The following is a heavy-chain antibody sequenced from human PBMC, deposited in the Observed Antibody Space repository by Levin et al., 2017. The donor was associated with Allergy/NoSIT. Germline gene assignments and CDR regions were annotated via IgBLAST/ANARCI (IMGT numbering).Heavy chain of an antibody. CDR1: GFTVSSNY. J-gene: IGHJ4*02. V-gene: IGHV3-66*01. CDR3: ARALYGSGSYGDY. Sequence: GGSLRLSCAASGFTVSSNYMSWVRQAPGKGLEWVSVIYSGGSTYYADSVKGRFTISRDNSKNTLYLQMNSLRAEDTAVYYCARALYGSGSYGDYWGQGTLVTVSS. D-gene: IGHD3-10*01. CDR2: IYSGGST.